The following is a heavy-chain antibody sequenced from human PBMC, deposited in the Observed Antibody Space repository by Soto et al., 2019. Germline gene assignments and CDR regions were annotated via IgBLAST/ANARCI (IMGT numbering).Heavy chain of an antibody. J-gene: IGHJ4*02. CDR3: ARFMEYQVVDIDN. CDR1: GYRFSEYL. V-gene: IGHV5-51*01. D-gene: IGHD2-15*01. Sequence: EVQLVQSGVEVKKPGESLKISCKGSGYRFSEYLIGWVRQMSGKGLEGMGGIFTGDSNTKYSPSFEGQVTISDDKSISTAYLEWSSLKDPDTAMYYCARFMEYQVVDIDNWGQGTLVIVSS. CDR2: IFTGDSNT.